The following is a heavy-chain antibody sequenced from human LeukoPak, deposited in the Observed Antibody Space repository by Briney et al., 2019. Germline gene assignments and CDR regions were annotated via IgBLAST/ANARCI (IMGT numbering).Heavy chain of an antibody. CDR2: ISYDGSNK. V-gene: IGHV3-30*04. Sequence: GGSLRLSCAASGFTFSSYAMHWVRQAPGKGLEWVAVISYDGSNKYYADSVKGRFTISRDNSKNTLYLQMNSLRAEDTAVYYCEGSGWIYYYYYMDVWGKGTTVTISS. D-gene: IGHD6-19*01. J-gene: IGHJ6*03. CDR3: EGSGWIYYYYYMDV. CDR1: GFTFSSYA.